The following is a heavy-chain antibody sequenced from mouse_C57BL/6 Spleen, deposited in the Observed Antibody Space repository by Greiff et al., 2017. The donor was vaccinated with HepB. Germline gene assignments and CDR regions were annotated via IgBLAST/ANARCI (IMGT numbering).Heavy chain of an antibody. D-gene: IGHD1-1*01. CDR1: GYTFTSYW. CDR2: IYPGSGST. CDR3: AEVAGDITTVVATRYCFDY. Sequence: VQLQQPGAELVKPGASVKMSCKASGYTFTSYWITWVKQRPGQGLEWIGDIYPGSGSTNYNEKFKSKATLTVDTSSSTAYMQLSSLTSEDSAVYYCAEVAGDITTVVATRYCFDYWGQGTTLTVSS. V-gene: IGHV1-55*01. J-gene: IGHJ2*01.